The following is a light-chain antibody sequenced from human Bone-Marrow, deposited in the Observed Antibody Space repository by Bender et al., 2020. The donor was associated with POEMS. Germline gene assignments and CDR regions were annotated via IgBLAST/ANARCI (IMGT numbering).Light chain of an antibody. V-gene: IGLV2-14*01. CDR3: AAWDAGLSGGV. Sequence: QSALTQPASVSGSPGQSITISCTAISSLYNYVAWYQQHPDQAPKLLIYEVSDRPSGVPDRFSGSKSGTSASLAISGLQSEDEAEYYCAAWDAGLSGGVFGGGTKLTVL. J-gene: IGLJ3*02. CDR1: SSLYNY. CDR2: EVS.